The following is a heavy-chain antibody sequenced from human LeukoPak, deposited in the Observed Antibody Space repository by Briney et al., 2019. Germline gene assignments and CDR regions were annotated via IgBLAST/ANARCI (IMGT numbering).Heavy chain of an antibody. CDR2: ISWDSGSI. Sequence: GGSLRLSCAASGFTFDDYAMHWVRQAPGKGLEWVSGISWDSGSIGYADSVKGRFTISRDNAKNSLYPQMNSLRAEDTALYYCAKSSSEIVGATPYGMDVWGQGTTVTVSS. CDR3: AKSSSEIVGATPYGMDV. V-gene: IGHV3-9*01. J-gene: IGHJ6*02. D-gene: IGHD1-26*01. CDR1: GFTFDDYA.